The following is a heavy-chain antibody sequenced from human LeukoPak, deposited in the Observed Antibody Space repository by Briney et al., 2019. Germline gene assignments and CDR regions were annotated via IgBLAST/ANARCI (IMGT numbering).Heavy chain of an antibody. J-gene: IGHJ4*02. Sequence: SETLSLTCAVSGYSISSGYYWGWIRQPPGKGLEWIGYIYHSGTTYYNPSLKSRVTISVDTFENQFSLRLISVTAADTAVYYCASKGSGTYNFDYWGQGTLVTVSS. CDR1: GYSISSGYY. CDR3: ASKGSGTYNFDY. V-gene: IGHV4-38-2*01. CDR2: IYHSGTT. D-gene: IGHD3-10*01.